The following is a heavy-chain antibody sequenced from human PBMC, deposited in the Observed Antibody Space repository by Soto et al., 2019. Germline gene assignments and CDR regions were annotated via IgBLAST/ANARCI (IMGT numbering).Heavy chain of an antibody. CDR1: GYTFRRYG. CDR3: AKNGQPPHYYYGMDV. V-gene: IGHV1-18*01. D-gene: IGHD2-8*01. CDR2: ISGYNGDT. J-gene: IGHJ6*02. Sequence: QGQLVQSGPEVKKSGASVKVSCKASGYTFRRYGISRVRQAPGQGLEWMGWISGYNGDTKYAQKVQGRVTMTIDTSTYTAYMELRSLTSDDTSIYYCAKNGQPPHYYYGMDVWGQGTTVTVSS.